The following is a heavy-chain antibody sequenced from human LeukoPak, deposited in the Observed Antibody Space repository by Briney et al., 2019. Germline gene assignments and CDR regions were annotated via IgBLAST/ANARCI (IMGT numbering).Heavy chain of an antibody. CDR1: GFTFSSYS. CDR3: ARQTYYYGSGSYSIGYYMDV. V-gene: IGHV3-21*01. Sequence: GGSLRLSCAASGFTFSSYSMNWVRQAPGKGLEWVSSISSSSSYIYYADSVKGRFTISRDNAKNSLYLQMNSLRAEDTAVYYCARQTYYYGSGSYSIGYYMDVWGKGTTVTISS. D-gene: IGHD3-10*01. J-gene: IGHJ6*03. CDR2: ISSSSSYI.